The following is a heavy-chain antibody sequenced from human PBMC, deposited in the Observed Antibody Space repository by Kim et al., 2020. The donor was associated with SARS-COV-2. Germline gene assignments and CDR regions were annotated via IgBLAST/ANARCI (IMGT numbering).Heavy chain of an antibody. Sequence: SETLSLTCTVSGGSISSSSYYWGWIRQPPGKGLEWIGSIYYSGSTYYNPSLKSRVTISVDTSKNQFSLKLSSVTAADTAVYYCARHSGFMDYWGQGTLVTVSS. CDR1: GGSISSSSYY. CDR3: ARHSGFMDY. V-gene: IGHV4-39*01. D-gene: IGHD3-10*01. CDR2: IYYSGST. J-gene: IGHJ4*02.